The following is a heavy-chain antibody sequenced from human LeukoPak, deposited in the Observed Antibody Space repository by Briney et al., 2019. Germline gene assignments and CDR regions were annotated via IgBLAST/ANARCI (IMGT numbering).Heavy chain of an antibody. CDR1: GFTFRSYW. CDR2: INGDGSVE. D-gene: IGHD2-8*02. Sequence: GGSLRLSCAASGFTFRSYWMTWVRQAPGAGLEWVANINGDGSVEQYVDSVRGRFTISRDNAKNSLFLQMNNLRAEDTAVYYCAGEILVSTGAFDSWGQGTLVTVSS. V-gene: IGHV3-7*01. CDR3: AGEILVSTGAFDS. J-gene: IGHJ4*02.